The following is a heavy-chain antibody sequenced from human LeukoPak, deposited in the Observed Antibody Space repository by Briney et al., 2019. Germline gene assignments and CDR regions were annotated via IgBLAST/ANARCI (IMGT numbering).Heavy chain of an antibody. D-gene: IGHD3-10*01. J-gene: IGHJ4*02. Sequence: PGGSLRLSCAASGFAFSSYAVHWVRQAPGKGLECVAVISQDGSKKYYADFVKGRFTISRDNSKNTLYLHMNSLIPEDTAVYFCAKDWKFYYVSGSFFPDNWGQGTLVTVSS. CDR3: AKDWKFYYVSGSFFPDN. CDR2: ISQDGSKK. CDR1: GFAFSSYA. V-gene: IGHV3-30-3*01.